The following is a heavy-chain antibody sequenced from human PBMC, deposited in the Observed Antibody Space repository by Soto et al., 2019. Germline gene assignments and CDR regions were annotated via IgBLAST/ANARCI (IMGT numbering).Heavy chain of an antibody. CDR1: GFTFTNSA. CDR2: IVVGSVNT. CDR3: AAVGEQWLVRYYFDC. J-gene: IGHJ4*02. V-gene: IGHV1-58*01. Sequence: SVKVSCKASGFTFTNSAVQWVRQARGQRLEWIGWIVVGSVNTDHAQKFQERVTLTRDMSTSTAYMELNSLRSEDTAIYYCAAVGEQWLVRYYFDCWGQGTLVTVSS. D-gene: IGHD6-19*01.